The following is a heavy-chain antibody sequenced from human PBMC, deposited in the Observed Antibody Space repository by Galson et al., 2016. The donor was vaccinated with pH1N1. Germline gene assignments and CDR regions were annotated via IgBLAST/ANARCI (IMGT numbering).Heavy chain of an antibody. CDR1: GFTFSGFW. V-gene: IGHV3-7*01. D-gene: IGHD3-9*01. CDR2: IKRDASEK. Sequence: SLRLSCAASGFTFSGFWMSWVRQAPAKGLEWVASIKRDASEKYYLDSAKGRWTISRDNVKNSLFLQLNNLRVDDTAVYYCVRLVDDAVTGYPLHFDFWGQGARVTV. CDR3: VRLVDDAVTGYPLHFDF. J-gene: IGHJ4*02.